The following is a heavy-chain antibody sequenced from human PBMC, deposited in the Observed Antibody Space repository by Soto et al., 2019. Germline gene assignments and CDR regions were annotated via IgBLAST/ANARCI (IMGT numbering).Heavy chain of an antibody. CDR1: GGSISSSIYY. J-gene: IGHJ6*02. CDR2: IYYSGST. D-gene: IGHD6-13*01. V-gene: IGHV4-39*01. Sequence: SVTLSHTCSVSGGSISSSIYYWGWIRQPPGKGLEWIGSIYYSGSTYYNPSLKSRVTISVDTSKNQFSLKLSSVTAADTAVYYCARPISIAAAAGIQDYGMDVWGQGTTVTVSS. CDR3: ARPISIAAAAGIQDYGMDV.